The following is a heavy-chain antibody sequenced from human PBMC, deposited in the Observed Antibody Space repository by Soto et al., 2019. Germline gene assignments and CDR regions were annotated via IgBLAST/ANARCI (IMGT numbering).Heavy chain of an antibody. CDR2: INHSGST. J-gene: IGHJ4*02. V-gene: IGHV4-34*01. CDR3: ASREVDTPMVDYY. D-gene: IGHD5-18*01. CDR1: GGSFSGYY. Sequence: SETLSLTCAVYGGSFSGYYWSWIRQPPGKGLEWIGEINHSGSTNYNPSLKSRVTLSVDTSKNQFSLKLRSVTAADTAVYYCASREVDTPMVDYYWGQGTLVTVSS.